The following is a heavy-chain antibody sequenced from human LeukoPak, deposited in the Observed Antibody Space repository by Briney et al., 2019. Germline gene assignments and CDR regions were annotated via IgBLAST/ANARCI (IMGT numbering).Heavy chain of an antibody. Sequence: GGSLRLSCAASGFTFSSYSMNWVRQAPGKGLEWVSSISSSSYIYYADSVKGQFTISRDNAKNSLYLQMNSLRAEDTAVYYCARVNWGSAFDIWGQGTMVTVSS. CDR3: ARVNWGSAFDI. J-gene: IGHJ3*02. V-gene: IGHV3-21*01. D-gene: IGHD7-27*01. CDR1: GFTFSSYS. CDR2: ISSSSYI.